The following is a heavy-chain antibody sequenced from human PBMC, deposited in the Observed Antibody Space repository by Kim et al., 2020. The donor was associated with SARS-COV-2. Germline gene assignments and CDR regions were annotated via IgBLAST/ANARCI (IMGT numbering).Heavy chain of an antibody. CDR1: GLTFDDYA. CDR3: ANAGRSWYPPFYFHS. Sequence: GSLRLSCAVSGLTFDDYAMSWIRQAPGKGLEWVSAISGNAASAWYADSVKGRFTISRDKSTLYLQMNNLRAEDTAIYYCANAGRSWYPPFYFHSWGQGTPVTVSS. D-gene: IGHD6-13*01. J-gene: IGHJ5*02. V-gene: IGHV3-23*01. CDR2: ISGNAASA.